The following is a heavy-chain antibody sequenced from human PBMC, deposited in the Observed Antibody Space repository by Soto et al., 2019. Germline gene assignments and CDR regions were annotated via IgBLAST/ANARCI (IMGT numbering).Heavy chain of an antibody. CDR3: ARDGDYYDSSGYYWRYFDY. D-gene: IGHD3-22*01. Sequence: PSETLSLTCTVSGGSISSGEYYWSWIRQPPGKGLEWIGYIYYSGSTYYNPSLKSRVTISVDTSKNQFSLKLSSVTAADTAVYYCARDGDYYDSSGYYWRYFDYWGQGTLVTVSS. V-gene: IGHV4-30-4*01. CDR1: GGSISSGEYY. CDR2: IYYSGST. J-gene: IGHJ4*02.